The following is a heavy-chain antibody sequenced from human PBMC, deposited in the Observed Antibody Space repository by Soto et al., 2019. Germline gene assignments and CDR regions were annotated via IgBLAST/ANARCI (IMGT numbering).Heavy chain of an antibody. CDR1: GFTFSSYA. J-gene: IGHJ6*02. Sequence: GGSLRLSCAASGFTFSSYAMSWVRQAPGKGLEWVSAISGSGGSTYYADSVKGRFTISRDNSKNTLYLQMNSLRAEDTAVYYCAKDRRGQSFDWSTDYYYYYYGMDVWGQGTTVTVSS. CDR2: ISGSGGST. D-gene: IGHD3-9*01. CDR3: AKDRRGQSFDWSTDYYYYYYGMDV. V-gene: IGHV3-23*01.